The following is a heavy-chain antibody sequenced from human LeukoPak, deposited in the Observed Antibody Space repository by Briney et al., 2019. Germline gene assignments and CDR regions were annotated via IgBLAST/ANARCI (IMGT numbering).Heavy chain of an antibody. V-gene: IGHV3-15*04. Sequence: GGSLGLSCVASGITLSNAWMTWVRQAPGKGLEWVGRIESKIDGGRTDYAAAVKGRFTISRDDSKNILFLHMNGLNTEDTAVYYCTTVSPYGDYLYYFDFWGLGTLVTVSS. D-gene: IGHD4-17*01. CDR2: IESKIDGGRT. CDR1: GITLSNAW. CDR3: TTVSPYGDYLYYFDF. J-gene: IGHJ4*02.